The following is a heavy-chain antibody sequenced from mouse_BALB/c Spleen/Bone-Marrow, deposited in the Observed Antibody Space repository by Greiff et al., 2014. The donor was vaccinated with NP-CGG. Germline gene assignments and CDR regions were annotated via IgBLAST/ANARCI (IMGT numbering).Heavy chain of an antibody. CDR1: GYTFTNYW. CDR2: IAPGSGST. J-gene: IGHJ1*01. Sequence: DLVKPGASVKLSCKASGYTFTNYWINWIKQRPGQGLEWIGRIAPGSGSTYYNEMFKGKTTLTVDTSSSTAYIQLSSLSSGDSDVYFCARERYGYDGRYFDVWGAGTTVTVSS. V-gene: IGHV1S41*01. CDR3: ARERYGYDGRYFDV. D-gene: IGHD2-2*01.